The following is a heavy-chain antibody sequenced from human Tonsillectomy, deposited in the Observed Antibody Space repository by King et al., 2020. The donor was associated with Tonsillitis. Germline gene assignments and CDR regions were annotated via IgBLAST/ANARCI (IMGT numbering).Heavy chain of an antibody. Sequence: VQLVESGGGLVRPGGSLRLSCVVSGFTFSTYAMNWVRQAPGKGLEWVSGISSGGGSTYYADSVKGRFTISRDNSKNTLYLQMNSLRADDTALYYCAKDNQYFGGYFQHWGQGTRVTVSS. V-gene: IGHV3-23*04. CDR2: ISSGGGST. D-gene: IGHD3-9*01. CDR1: GFTFSTYA. J-gene: IGHJ1*01. CDR3: AKDNQYFGGYFQH.